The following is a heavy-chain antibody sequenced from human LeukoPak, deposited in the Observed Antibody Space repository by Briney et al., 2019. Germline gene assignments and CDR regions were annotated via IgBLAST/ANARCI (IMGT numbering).Heavy chain of an antibody. CDR3: ARDGYDYSNWGYFDY. J-gene: IGHJ4*02. V-gene: IGHV3-30*04. CDR1: GFTFSKYA. CDR2: ISYDGSNK. Sequence: GGSLRLSCAASGFTFSKYAMHWVRQAPGKGLEWVAVISYDGSNKYYADSVKGRFTISRDNSKNTLYVQMNSLRAEDTAVYYCARDGYDYSNWGYFDYWGQGTLVTVSS. D-gene: IGHD4-11*01.